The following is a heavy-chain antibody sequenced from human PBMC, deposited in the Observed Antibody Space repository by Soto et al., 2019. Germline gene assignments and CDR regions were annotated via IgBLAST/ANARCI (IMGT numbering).Heavy chain of an antibody. CDR1: PSCISTSY. CDR2: IYYTGST. J-gene: IGHJ6*03. Sequence: SETRPLPGIAAPSCISTSYWTWIRQPSGKGLEWIGYIYYTGSTNYNPSLKSRVTISVDTSKNQFSLKLSSVTAADTAVYYCVRAQRNLVRGVYIYYMDVWGQGTTVT. CDR3: VRAQRNLVRGVYIYYMDV. V-gene: IGHV4-59*01. D-gene: IGHD3-10*01.